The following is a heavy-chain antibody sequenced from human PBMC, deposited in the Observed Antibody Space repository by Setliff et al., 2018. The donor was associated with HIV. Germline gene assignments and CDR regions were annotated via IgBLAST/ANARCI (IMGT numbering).Heavy chain of an antibody. CDR1: GGSFSDYY. Sequence: PSETLSLTCEVYGGSFSDYYYTWIRQSPGKGLEWIGEINHSANTMDNASLKGRVTLSVDASKSQFSLKLNSVTAADTAVYYCARDVLDLVISVYGFWGQGIPVTVSS. V-gene: IGHV4-34*10. D-gene: IGHD3-22*01. J-gene: IGHJ4*02. CDR3: ARDVLDLVISVYGF. CDR2: INHSANT.